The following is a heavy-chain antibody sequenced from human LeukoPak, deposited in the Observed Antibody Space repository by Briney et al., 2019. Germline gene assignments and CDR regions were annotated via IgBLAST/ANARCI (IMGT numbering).Heavy chain of an antibody. D-gene: IGHD3-9*01. CDR3: AKWGDYDVLTGYYDSDY. V-gene: IGHV3-23*01. Sequence: GGSLRLSCAASGFTFTNYAMSSVRQAPGKGLEWVSAIVGSGVSTYYADSVKGRFTISRDNSKDTLYLQMNSLRAEDTAVYYCAKWGDYDVLTGYYDSDYWGQGTRVTVSS. CDR1: GFTFTNYA. J-gene: IGHJ4*02. CDR2: IVGSGVST.